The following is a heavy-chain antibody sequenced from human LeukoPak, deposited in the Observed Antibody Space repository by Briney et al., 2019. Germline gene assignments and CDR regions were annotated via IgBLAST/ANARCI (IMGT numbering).Heavy chain of an antibody. CDR2: ISSSGNYI. Sequence: PGGSLRLSCAASGFTFSSYSMNWVRLAPGKGLQWGSSISSSGNYIFYADSVKGRFTISRDNAKISLYLQMNSLRAEDTAVYYCARAWSRYCSSTSCYAGDYRGQGTLVTVSS. CDR1: GFTFSSYS. J-gene: IGHJ4*02. V-gene: IGHV3-21*04. D-gene: IGHD2-2*01. CDR3: ARAWSRYCSSTSCYAGDY.